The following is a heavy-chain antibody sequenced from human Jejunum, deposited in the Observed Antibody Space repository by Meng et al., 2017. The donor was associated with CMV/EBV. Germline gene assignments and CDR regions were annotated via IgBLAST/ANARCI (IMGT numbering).Heavy chain of an antibody. J-gene: IGHJ4*02. V-gene: IGHV3-21*01. Sequence: SCTATGFDFSSYSMNGVRQAPGKGLEWVSAIGSNINYIDYADSVRGRFTISRDNAKNSLYLQMNSLRGEDTAIYYCARDYSVSMGGQGTLVTVSS. CDR1: GFDFSSYS. CDR3: ARDYSVSM. CDR2: IGSNINYI. D-gene: IGHD2-15*01.